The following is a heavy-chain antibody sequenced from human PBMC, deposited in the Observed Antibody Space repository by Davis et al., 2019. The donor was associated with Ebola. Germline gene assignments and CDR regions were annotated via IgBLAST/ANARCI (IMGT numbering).Heavy chain of an antibody. Sequence: PGGSLRLSCAASGFTFSSYGMHWVRQAPGKGLEWVAVISYDGSNKYYADSVKGRFTISRDNSKNTLYLQMNSLRAEDTAVYYCAKGGDIVELDYWGQGTLVTVSS. V-gene: IGHV3-30*18. CDR3: AKGGDIVELDY. J-gene: IGHJ4*02. D-gene: IGHD5-12*01. CDR2: ISYDGSNK. CDR1: GFTFSSYG.